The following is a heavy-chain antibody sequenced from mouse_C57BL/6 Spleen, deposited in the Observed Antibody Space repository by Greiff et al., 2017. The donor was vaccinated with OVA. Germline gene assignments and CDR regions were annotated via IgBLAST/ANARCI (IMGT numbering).Heavy chain of an antibody. CDR1: GFTFSDAW. D-gene: IGHD1-1*01. CDR3: YYGPSYYAMDY. V-gene: IGHV6-6*01. Sequence: EVKLMESGGGLVQPGGSMKLSCAASGFTFSDAWMDWVRQSPEKGLEWVAEIRNKANNHATYYAESVKGRFTISRDDSKRSVYLQMNSLRAEDTGIYYCYYGPSYYAMDYWGQGTSVTVSS. J-gene: IGHJ4*01. CDR2: IRNKANNHAT.